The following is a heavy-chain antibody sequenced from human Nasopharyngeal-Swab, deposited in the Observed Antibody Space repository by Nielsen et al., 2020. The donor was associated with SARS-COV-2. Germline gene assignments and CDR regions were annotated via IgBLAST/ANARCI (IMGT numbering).Heavy chain of an antibody. CDR3: ARGFIVATIFHYYYYMDV. Sequence: ASVKVSCKASGYIFADYGITWVRQAPGQGLEWMGWISGYNDKINYAQKFQGRVTMTTDTSTNTAYMELRSLRSDDTPVYYCARGFIVATIFHYYYYMDVWGKGTTVTVSS. D-gene: IGHD5-12*01. CDR2: ISGYNDKI. J-gene: IGHJ6*03. V-gene: IGHV1-18*01. CDR1: GYIFADYG.